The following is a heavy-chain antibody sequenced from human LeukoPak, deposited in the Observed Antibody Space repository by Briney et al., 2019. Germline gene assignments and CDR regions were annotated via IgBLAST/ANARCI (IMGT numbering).Heavy chain of an antibody. CDR3: AKESATL. D-gene: IGHD5-24*01. J-gene: IGHJ4*02. CDR1: GFTFSGYA. Sequence: GGSLRLSCAASGFTFSGYAMGWVRQAPGKGLEWVSSVSSGGGLYYADSVKGRFTISRDNSKNTVSLQMNSLRPEDTAIYYCAKESATLWGQGTLVTVSP. V-gene: IGHV3-23*01. CDR2: VSSGGGL.